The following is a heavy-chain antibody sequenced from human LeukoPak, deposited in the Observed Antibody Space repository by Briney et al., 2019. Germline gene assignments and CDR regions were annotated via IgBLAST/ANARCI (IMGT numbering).Heavy chain of an antibody. Sequence: GESLRLSCGASGFTFSSYGMHWVRQAPGKGLEWVAFIQYDGSNKYYADSVKGRFTISRDNSKNTLYLQMSSLRAEDTAVYYCAKDLRHYYDSSSPGFDYWGQGTLVTVSS. CDR1: GFTFSSYG. CDR3: AKDLRHYYDSSSPGFDY. CDR2: IQYDGSNK. V-gene: IGHV3-30*02. J-gene: IGHJ4*02. D-gene: IGHD3-22*01.